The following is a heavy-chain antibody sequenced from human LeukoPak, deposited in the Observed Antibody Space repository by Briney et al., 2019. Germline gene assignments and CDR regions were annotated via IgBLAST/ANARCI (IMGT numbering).Heavy chain of an antibody. J-gene: IGHJ3*02. V-gene: IGHV4-31*03. CDR3: ARQPRGANFLDAFDI. Sequence: SQTLSLTCTVSGGSISSGGTYWSWIRQHPGKGLEWIGYIYYSGITYYNPSLKSRVTISLDTSKNQFSLKLSSVTAADTAVYYCARQPRGANFLDAFDIWGQGTMVTVSS. CDR2: IYYSGIT. CDR1: GGSISSGGTY. D-gene: IGHD1-1*01.